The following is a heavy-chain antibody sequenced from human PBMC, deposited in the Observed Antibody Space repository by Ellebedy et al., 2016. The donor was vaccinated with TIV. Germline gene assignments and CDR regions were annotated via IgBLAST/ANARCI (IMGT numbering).Heavy chain of an antibody. CDR3: TRTGSNYYYGMDV. Sequence: GESLKISCAASGFTFSGSAMHWVRQASGKGLEWVGRIRSKANSYATAYAASVKGRFTISRDDSKNTAYLQMNSLKTEDTAVYYCTRTGSNYYYGMDVWGQGTTVTVSS. CDR2: IRSKANSYAT. D-gene: IGHD2-15*01. CDR1: GFTFSGSA. J-gene: IGHJ6*02. V-gene: IGHV3-73*01.